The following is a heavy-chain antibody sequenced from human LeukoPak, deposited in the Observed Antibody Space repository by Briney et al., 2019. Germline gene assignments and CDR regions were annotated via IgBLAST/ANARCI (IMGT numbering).Heavy chain of an antibody. CDR3: AREAYDSRAFDD. V-gene: IGHV1-2*02. J-gene: IGHJ4*02. CDR2: INPNSAGT. D-gene: IGHD3-22*01. Sequence: ASVMVSCTASVYTFTAYYIHWVRQAPGQGGEGMGWINPNSAGTSYAHMFQGRVTITRATSISTAYMELSRLRSDDTAVYYCAREAYDSRAFDDWGQGTLVTVSS. CDR1: VYTFTAYY.